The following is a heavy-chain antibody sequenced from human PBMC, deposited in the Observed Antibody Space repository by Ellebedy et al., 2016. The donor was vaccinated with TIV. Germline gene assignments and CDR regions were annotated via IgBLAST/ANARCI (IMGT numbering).Heavy chain of an antibody. CDR2: IYYTGTT. Sequence: MPGGSLRLSCTVSGGSISSSSYYWGWIRKPPGKGLEWVASIYYTGTTYYNPSLKSRVTISLDTSKNQVSMKLTSVTAADTAMYYCASTLTITIFLYWGQGTPVTVSS. J-gene: IGHJ4*02. V-gene: IGHV4-39*07. D-gene: IGHD3-10*02. CDR3: ASTLTITIFLY. CDR1: GGSISSSSYY.